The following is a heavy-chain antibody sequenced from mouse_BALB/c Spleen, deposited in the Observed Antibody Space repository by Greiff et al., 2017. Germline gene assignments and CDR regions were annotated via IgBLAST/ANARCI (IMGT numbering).Heavy chain of an antibody. CDR3: ARPNVHPHAMDY. CDR1: GFAFSGYW. J-gene: IGHJ4*01. V-gene: IGHV4-1*02. CDR2: INPDSSTN. Sequence: EVQLQQSGGGLVRPGGSLKLSCAASGFAFSGYWMRWVRQSPGKGLEWIGVINPDSSTNNYNPSLTVKFIFSRDNAKDTLYLQMRKVNSEDTALYYCARPNVHPHAMDYWGQGTSVTVSS.